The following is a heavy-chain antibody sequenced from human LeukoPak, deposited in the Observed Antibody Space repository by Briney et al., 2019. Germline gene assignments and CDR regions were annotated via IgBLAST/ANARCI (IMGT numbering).Heavy chain of an antibody. CDR3: ASRRLHYYDSRKNNWFDP. CDR2: INHSGST. D-gene: IGHD3-22*01. J-gene: IGHJ5*02. V-gene: IGHV4-34*01. Sequence: SETLSLTCAVYGGSFSGYYWSWIRQPPGKGLEWIGEINHSGSTNYNPSLKSRVTISVDTSKNQFSLKLSSVTAADTAVYYCASRRLHYYDSRKNNWFDPWGQGTLVTVSS. CDR1: GGSFSGYY.